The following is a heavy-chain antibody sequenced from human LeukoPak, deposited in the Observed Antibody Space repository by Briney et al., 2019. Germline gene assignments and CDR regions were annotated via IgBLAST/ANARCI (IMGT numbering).Heavy chain of an antibody. CDR1: GGSISSYY. Sequence: SETLFRTCTVSGGSISSYYWGWIQQPPGKGLEWIGYIYYNGSTNYNLSLKSRVTISVDTSKNHFSLKLSSVPAADTAVYYCARRWSSGWSDYWGEGALVTVSS. J-gene: IGHJ4*02. CDR3: ARRWSSGWSDY. V-gene: IGHV4-59*08. D-gene: IGHD6-19*01. CDR2: IYYNGST.